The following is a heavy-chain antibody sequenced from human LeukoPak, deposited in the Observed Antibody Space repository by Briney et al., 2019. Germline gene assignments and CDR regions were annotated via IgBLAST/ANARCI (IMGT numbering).Heavy chain of an antibody. Sequence: GGSLRLSCAASGFTFSSYAMSWVRQAPGKGLKWVSTINDNGDGTYYADSVKGRFTISIDNSKNTLYLQMNSLRAEDTAVYYCAKDARVVPAASPRFFDYWGQGTLVTVSS. J-gene: IGHJ4*02. CDR1: GFTFSSYA. CDR2: INDNGDGT. D-gene: IGHD2-2*01. V-gene: IGHV3-23*01. CDR3: AKDARVVPAASPRFFDY.